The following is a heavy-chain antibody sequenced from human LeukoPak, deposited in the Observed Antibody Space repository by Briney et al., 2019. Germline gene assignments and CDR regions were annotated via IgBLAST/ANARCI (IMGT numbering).Heavy chain of an antibody. D-gene: IGHD6-19*01. Sequence: GGSLGLSCAAAGFTFSSYAMSWVRQAPGKGLEWVSAISGSGGSTYYADSVKGRFTISRDNSKNTLYLQMNSLRAEDTAVYYCAKATTGIAVAGYYFDYWGQGTLVTVSS. CDR1: GFTFSSYA. J-gene: IGHJ4*02. V-gene: IGHV3-23*01. CDR2: ISGSGGST. CDR3: AKATTGIAVAGYYFDY.